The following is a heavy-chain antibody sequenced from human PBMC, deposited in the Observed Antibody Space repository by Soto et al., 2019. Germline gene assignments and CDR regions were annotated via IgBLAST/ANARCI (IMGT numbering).Heavy chain of an antibody. D-gene: IGHD3-22*01. CDR1: GGSVSSGSYY. Sequence: SETLSLTCTVSGGSVSSGSYYWSWIRQPPGKGLEWIGYIYYSGSTNYNPSLKSRVTISVDTSKNQFSLKLSSVTAADTAVYYCASYYYDSSGYFYYFDYWGQGTLVTVSS. CDR2: IYYSGST. CDR3: ASYYYDSSGYFYYFDY. V-gene: IGHV4-61*01. J-gene: IGHJ4*02.